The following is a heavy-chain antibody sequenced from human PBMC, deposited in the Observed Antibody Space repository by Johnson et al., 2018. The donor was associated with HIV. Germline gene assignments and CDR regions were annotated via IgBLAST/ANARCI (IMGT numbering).Heavy chain of an antibody. CDR1: GFTFSTYA. Sequence: QVQLVESGGGLVQPGRSLRLSCAASGFTFSTYAMHWVRQAPGKGLEWVAVISYDGSNKYYADSVKGRFTISRDNSKNTLYLQMNSLRAEETAVYYFAGDGTRLGQWLHGAGAFDIWGQGTMVTVSS. J-gene: IGHJ3*02. CDR3: AGDGTRLGQWLHGAGAFDI. V-gene: IGHV3-30*04. D-gene: IGHD6-19*01. CDR2: ISYDGSNK.